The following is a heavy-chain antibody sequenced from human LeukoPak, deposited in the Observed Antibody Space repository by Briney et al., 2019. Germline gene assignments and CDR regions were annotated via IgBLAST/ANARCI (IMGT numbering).Heavy chain of an antibody. CDR1: GFTFSSYA. V-gene: IGHV3-23*01. Sequence: GGSLRLSCAASGFTFSSYAMSWVRQAPGKGLEWVSDISGSGGSTYYADSVKGRFTISRDNSKNTLYLQMNSLRAEDTAVYYCAKYERQVVTAILDYFYYMDVWAKGPRSPSP. D-gene: IGHD2-21*02. J-gene: IGHJ6*03. CDR3: AKYERQVVTAILDYFYYMDV. CDR2: ISGSGGST.